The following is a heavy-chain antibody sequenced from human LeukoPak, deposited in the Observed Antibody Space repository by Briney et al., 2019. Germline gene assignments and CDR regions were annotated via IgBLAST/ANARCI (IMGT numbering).Heavy chain of an antibody. J-gene: IGHJ4*02. V-gene: IGHV3-11*01. CDR1: GFTFSDYY. D-gene: IGHD5-12*01. CDR3: ARRSIIVTTSLFDY. CDR2: ISSSGSTM. Sequence: GGSLRLSCAGSGFTFSDYYMTWIRQAPGKGLEWVSYISSSGSTMYYADSVKGRFTISRDNAKTSLYLQMNSLRAEDTAVYYCARRSIIVTTSLFDYWGQGTLVTVSS.